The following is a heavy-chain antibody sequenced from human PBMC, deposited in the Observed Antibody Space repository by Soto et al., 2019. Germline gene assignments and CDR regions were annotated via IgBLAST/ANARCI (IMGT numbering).Heavy chain of an antibody. CDR1: GFTFSTYW. Sequence: GGSLRLSCAASGFTFSTYWMSWVRQAPGKGLGWVANIKEDGSEKYYVDSVEGRFTISRYNAKDSLYLQMTSLRGEDTALYYCATSCGHCNCSAFPFHYAMDVWGQGTTVTVT. CDR3: ATSCGHCNCSAFPFHYAMDV. V-gene: IGHV3-7*01. D-gene: IGHD2-15*01. J-gene: IGHJ6*02. CDR2: IKEDGSEK.